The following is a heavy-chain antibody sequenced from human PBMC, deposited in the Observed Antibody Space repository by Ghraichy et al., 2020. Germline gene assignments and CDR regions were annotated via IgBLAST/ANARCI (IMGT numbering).Heavy chain of an antibody. CDR1: GYTFTSYG. D-gene: IGHD3-3*01. CDR2: ISAYNGNT. Sequence: ASVKVSCKASGYTFTSYGISWVRQAPGQGLEWMGWISAYNGNTNYAQKLQGRVTMTTDTSTSTAYMELRSLRSDDTAVYYCARERYYDFWSGYYTGDYYYYGMDVWGQGTTVTVSS. J-gene: IGHJ6*02. V-gene: IGHV1-18*01. CDR3: ARERYYDFWSGYYTGDYYYYGMDV.